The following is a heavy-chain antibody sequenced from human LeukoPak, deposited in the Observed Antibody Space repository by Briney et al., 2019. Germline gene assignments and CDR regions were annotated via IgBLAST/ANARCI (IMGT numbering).Heavy chain of an antibody. J-gene: IGHJ6*02. Sequence: GGSLRLSCAASGFTFSNAWMSWVRQAPRKGLEWVGRIKSKTDGGTTDYAAPVKGRFTISRDDSKNTLYLQMNSLKTEDPAVYYCTTQYYGSGSYYYYGMDVWGQGTTVTVSS. CDR2: IKSKTDGGTT. D-gene: IGHD3-10*01. CDR3: TTQYYGSGSYYYYGMDV. CDR1: GFTFSNAW. V-gene: IGHV3-15*01.